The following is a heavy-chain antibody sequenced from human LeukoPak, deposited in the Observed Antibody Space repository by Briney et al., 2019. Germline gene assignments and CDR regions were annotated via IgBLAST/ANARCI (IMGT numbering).Heavy chain of an antibody. J-gene: IGHJ4*02. CDR3: AKEIAVAGTPYFDY. D-gene: IGHD6-19*01. CDR1: GFTFSSYA. V-gene: IGHV3-23*01. Sequence: GSLRLSCAASGFTFSSYAMSWVRQAPGKGLEWVAALTGSGGAPYSADSVKGRFTISRDNSKNTLYLQMNSLRAEDTAVYYCAKEIAVAGTPYFDYWGQGTLVTVSA. CDR2: LTGSGGAP.